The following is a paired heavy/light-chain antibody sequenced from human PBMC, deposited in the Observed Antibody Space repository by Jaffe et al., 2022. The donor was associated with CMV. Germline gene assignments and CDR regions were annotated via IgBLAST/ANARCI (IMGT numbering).Light chain of an antibody. J-gene: IGLJ1*01. CDR2: ADY. CDR1: NSNTGSRT. V-gene: IGLV1-44*01. Sequence: QSVLTQPPSASGAPGQRVTISCSGSNSNTGSRTVSWYQQLPGTAPKLLIYADYKRPSGVPDRFSGSKSGTSASLAISGLQSEDEADYYCASWDDSLSGYVFGAGTQVTVL. CDR3: ASWDDSLSGYV.
Heavy chain of an antibody. CDR1: GFTFTDFW. V-gene: IGHV3-7*03. CDR3: VRGASDAFDI. CDR2: IKQDESEK. Sequence: EGQLVESGGALVQPGGSLRVSCVASGFTFTDFWMSWIRQVPGKGLEWVANIKQDESEKWYVDSVEGRFTISRDNAKNSLYLQMNSLRVDDTAVYYCVRGASDAFDIWGQGTMVTVSS. J-gene: IGHJ3*02.